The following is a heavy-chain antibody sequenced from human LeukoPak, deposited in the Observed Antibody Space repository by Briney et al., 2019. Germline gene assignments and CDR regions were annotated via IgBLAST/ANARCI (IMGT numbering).Heavy chain of an antibody. J-gene: IGHJ4*02. CDR3: ARVGEYFNSVYNCYGDY. CDR1: GFTFSNYS. Sequence: GGSLRLSCAASGFTFSNYSMNWVRQAPGKGLEWVSCISSGSTDIYYADSVRGRFTISRDNAKNSLYLQMNSLRAEDTAVYYCARVGEYFNSVYNCYGDYWGQGTLVSVSS. D-gene: IGHD2/OR15-2a*01. V-gene: IGHV3-21*01. CDR2: ISSGSTDI.